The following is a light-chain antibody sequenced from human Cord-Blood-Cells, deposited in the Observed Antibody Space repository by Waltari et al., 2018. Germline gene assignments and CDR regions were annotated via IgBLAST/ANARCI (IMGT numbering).Light chain of an antibody. CDR3: QQYYSTPTWT. J-gene: IGKJ1*01. Sequence: DIVMTQSPDSLAVSLGERDHITCKSSQSVLYSSNNKNYLAWYQQKPGQPPKLLIYWASTRESGVPDRFSGSGSGTDFTLTISSLQAEDVAVYYCQQYYSTPTWTFGQGTKVEIK. V-gene: IGKV4-1*01. CDR2: WAS. CDR1: QSVLYSSNNKNY.